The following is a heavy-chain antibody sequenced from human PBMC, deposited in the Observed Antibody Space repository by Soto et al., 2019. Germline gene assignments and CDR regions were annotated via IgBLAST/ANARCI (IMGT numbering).Heavy chain of an antibody. J-gene: IGHJ3*02. CDR2: IIPIFGTA. CDR3: ESHAMSDAFDI. CDR1: GGTFSSYA. Sequence: SVKVSCKASGGTFSSYAISWVRQAPGQGLEWMGGIIPIFGTANYAQKFQGRVTITADESXSTAYMELSSLRSEDTAVYYCESHAMSDAFDIWGQGTMVTVSS. V-gene: IGHV1-69*13.